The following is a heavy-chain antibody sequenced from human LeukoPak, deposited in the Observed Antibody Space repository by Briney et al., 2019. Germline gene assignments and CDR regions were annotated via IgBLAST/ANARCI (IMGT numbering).Heavy chain of an antibody. Sequence: ASVKVSCKASGYTFTGYYIHWVRQAPGQGLECMGWINPNSGGTNYAQKFQGRVTMTRGTSISTAYMELSRLESDDTAVYFCARGVVVINPHFDYWGQGTLVTVSS. J-gene: IGHJ4*02. CDR2: INPNSGGT. D-gene: IGHD3-22*01. V-gene: IGHV1-2*02. CDR1: GYTFTGYY. CDR3: ARGVVVINPHFDY.